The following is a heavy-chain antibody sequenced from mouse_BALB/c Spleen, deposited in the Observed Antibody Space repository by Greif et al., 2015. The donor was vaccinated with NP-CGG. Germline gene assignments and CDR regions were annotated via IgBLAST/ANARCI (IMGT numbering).Heavy chain of an antibody. CDR2: INPSNGRT. Sequence: QVQLQQSGAELVKPGASVKLSCKASGYTFTSYWMHWVKQRPGQGLEWIGEINPSNGRTNCNEKFKSKATLTVDKSSSTAYMQLSSLTSEDSAVYYCARGSWLDYWGQGTTLTVSS. CDR3: ARGSWLDY. J-gene: IGHJ2*01. CDR1: GYTFTSYW. V-gene: IGHV1S81*02.